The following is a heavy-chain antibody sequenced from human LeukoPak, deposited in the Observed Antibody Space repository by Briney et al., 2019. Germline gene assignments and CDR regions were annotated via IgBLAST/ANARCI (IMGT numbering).Heavy chain of an antibody. CDR3: ARTYYYDSSGALDY. CDR2: INPNSGGT. J-gene: IGHJ4*02. D-gene: IGHD3-22*01. CDR1: GGTFSSYA. Sequence: GASVKVSCKASGGTFSSYAISWVRQAPGQGLEWMGWINPNSGGTNYAQKFQGRVTMTRDTSISTAYMELSRLRSDDTAVYYCARTYYYDSSGALDYWGQGTLVTVSS. V-gene: IGHV1-2*02.